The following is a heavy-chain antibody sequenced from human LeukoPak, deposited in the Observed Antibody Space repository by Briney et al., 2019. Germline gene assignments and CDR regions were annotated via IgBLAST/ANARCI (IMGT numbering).Heavy chain of an antibody. J-gene: IGHJ2*01. D-gene: IGHD5/OR15-5a*01. CDR1: GGSISSYY. CDR2: INHSGST. V-gene: IGHV4-34*01. CDR3: ETGLFTRSSVVSDSRPWYFDL. Sequence: SETLCLTCTVSGGSISSYYWSWIRQPPGKGLEWIGEINHSGSTNYKLSFKSRVTISVDTSKNQFSLKVSSVTAADTAVYYSETGLFTRSSVVSDSRPWYFDLWGRGTLVTVSS.